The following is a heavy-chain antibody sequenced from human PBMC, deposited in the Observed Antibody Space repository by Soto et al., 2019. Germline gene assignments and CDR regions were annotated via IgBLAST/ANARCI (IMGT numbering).Heavy chain of an antibody. CDR3: AKESYGDYYYYGMDV. D-gene: IGHD4-17*01. Sequence: GGSLRLSCAASGFTFSTYAMSWVRQAPGKGLEWVSSISGSGGSTYYADSVKGRFTISRDNSKNTLYLQMNSLRAEDTAVYYCAKESYGDYYYYGMDVWGQGTTVTVSS. J-gene: IGHJ6*02. CDR1: GFTFSTYA. CDR2: ISGSGGST. V-gene: IGHV3-23*01.